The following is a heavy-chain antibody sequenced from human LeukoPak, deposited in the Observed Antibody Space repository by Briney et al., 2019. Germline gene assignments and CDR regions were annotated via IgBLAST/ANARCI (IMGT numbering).Heavy chain of an antibody. CDR3: ARGRYYYDSSGYYADAFDI. Sequence: SETLSLTCTVSGGSISSYYWSWIRQPPGKGLEWIGYIYYSGSTNYNPSLKSRVTISVDTSKNQFSLKLSSVTAADTAAYYCARGRYYYDSSGYYADAFDIWGQGTMVTVSS. J-gene: IGHJ3*02. CDR2: IYYSGST. D-gene: IGHD3-22*01. CDR1: GGSISSYY. V-gene: IGHV4-59*01.